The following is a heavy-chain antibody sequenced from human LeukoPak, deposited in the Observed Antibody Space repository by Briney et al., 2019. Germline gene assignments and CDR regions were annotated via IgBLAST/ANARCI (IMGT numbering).Heavy chain of an antibody. CDR3: AREGCSSTSCYWFDP. D-gene: IGHD2-2*01. J-gene: IGHJ5*02. V-gene: IGHV1-2*02. CDR1: GGTFSSYA. Sequence: ASVKVPCKASGGTFSSYAISWVRQAPGQGLEWMGWINPNSGGTNYAQKFQDRVTMTRDTSTNTAYMELTRLRSDDTAVYYCAREGCSSTSCYWFDPWGQGTLVTVSS. CDR2: INPNSGGT.